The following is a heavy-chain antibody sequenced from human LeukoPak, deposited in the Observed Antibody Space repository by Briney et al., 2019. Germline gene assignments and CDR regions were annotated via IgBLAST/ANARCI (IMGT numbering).Heavy chain of an antibody. Sequence: SETLSLTCTVSGGSISSGGYYWSWIRQPPGKGLEWIGYIYHSGSTYYNPSLKSRVTISVDRSKSQFSLKLSSVTAADTAVYYCARDRGVRAFDIWGQGTMVTVSS. D-gene: IGHD1-26*01. V-gene: IGHV4-30-2*01. J-gene: IGHJ3*02. CDR3: ARDRGVRAFDI. CDR2: IYHSGST. CDR1: GGSISSGGYY.